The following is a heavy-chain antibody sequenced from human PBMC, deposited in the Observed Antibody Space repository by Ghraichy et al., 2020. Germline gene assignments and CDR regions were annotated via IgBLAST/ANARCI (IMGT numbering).Heavy chain of an antibody. Sequence: SETLSLTCTVCGGSISSGGYYWSWIRQHPGKGLEWIGYIYYSGSTYYNPSLKSRVTISVDTSKNQFSLKLSSVTAADTAVYYCARDDVRYFDWLLFDYWGQGTLVTVSS. CDR1: GGSISSGGYY. CDR2: IYYSGST. J-gene: IGHJ4*02. D-gene: IGHD3-9*01. V-gene: IGHV4-31*03. CDR3: ARDDVRYFDWLLFDY.